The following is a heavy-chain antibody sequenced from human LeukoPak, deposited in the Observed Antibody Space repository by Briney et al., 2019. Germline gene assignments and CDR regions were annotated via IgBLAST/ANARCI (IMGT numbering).Heavy chain of an antibody. D-gene: IGHD5-18*01. CDR3: VRAGYTYGTLYF. Sequence: GGSPILSCAASGFTFRDYWMTWVRQAPGKGLEWVADIKQDGGDKNYVDSVKGRFTISRDNAKNSLYLQMDSLRAEDTAVYYCVRAGYTYGTLYFWGQGTLVTVSS. CDR2: IKQDGGDK. V-gene: IGHV3-7*01. CDR1: GFTFRDYW. J-gene: IGHJ4*02.